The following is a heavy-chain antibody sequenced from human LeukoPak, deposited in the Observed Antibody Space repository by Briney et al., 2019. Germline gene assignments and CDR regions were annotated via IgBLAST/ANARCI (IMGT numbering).Heavy chain of an antibody. CDR2: IYYGGST. J-gene: IGHJ6*02. V-gene: IGHV4-39*07. CDR1: GGSISGSSYY. D-gene: IGHD1-7*01. CDR3: ARDNWNYGSSMDV. Sequence: SETLSLTCTVSGGSISGSSYYWGWIRQPPGKGLEWIGSIYYGGSTYYNPSLKSRVTISVDTSKNQFSLKLSSVTAADTAVYYCARDNWNYGSSMDVWGQGTTVTVS.